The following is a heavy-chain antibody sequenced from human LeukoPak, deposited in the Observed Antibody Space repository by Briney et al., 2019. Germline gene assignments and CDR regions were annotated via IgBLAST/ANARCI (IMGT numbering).Heavy chain of an antibody. CDR2: ITGSGDTI. CDR1: GFTFSSYE. CDR3: ARGLYDYGDNDAFDI. J-gene: IGHJ3*02. D-gene: IGHD4-17*01. Sequence: GGSLRLSCAASGFTFSSYEMNWVRQAPGKGLEWISYITGSGDTIYYADSVKGRFTISRDNAKNSLYLQMNSLRAEDTALYYCARGLYDYGDNDAFDIWGQGTMVTVSS. V-gene: IGHV3-48*03.